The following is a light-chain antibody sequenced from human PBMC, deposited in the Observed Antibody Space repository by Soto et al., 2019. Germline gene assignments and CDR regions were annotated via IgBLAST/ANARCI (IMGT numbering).Light chain of an antibody. CDR1: QGVSIL. CDR3: QQYNNWPRT. J-gene: IGKJ1*01. V-gene: IGKV3-15*01. CDR2: GAT. Sequence: EIVMTQSPATLSVSPGERATLSCRASQGVSILLAWYQQKPGQAPRLLIHGATTRATGIPARFSGSGSGTEFTLTISSLQSEDFEVYYCQQYNNWPRTFGQGTKVDIK.